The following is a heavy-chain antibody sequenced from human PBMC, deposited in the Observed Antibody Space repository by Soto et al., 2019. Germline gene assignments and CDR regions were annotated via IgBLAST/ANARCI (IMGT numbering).Heavy chain of an antibody. CDR2: ISAYNGNT. D-gene: IGHD6-13*01. V-gene: IGHV1-18*01. Sequence: QVQLVQSGAEVKKPGASVKVSCKASGYTFTSYGISWVRQAPGQGLEWMGWISAYNGNTNYAQKLQGRVTMTTDTSTSTAYMELRSLKSDDTAVYYCAREEATRIAAAGTFDYWGHGTLVTVSS. CDR3: AREEATRIAAAGTFDY. J-gene: IGHJ4*01. CDR1: GYTFTSYG.